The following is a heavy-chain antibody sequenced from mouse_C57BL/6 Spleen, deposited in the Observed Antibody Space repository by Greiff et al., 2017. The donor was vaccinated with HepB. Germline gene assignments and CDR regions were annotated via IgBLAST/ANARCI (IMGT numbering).Heavy chain of an antibody. D-gene: IGHD1-1*01. J-gene: IGHJ2*01. Sequence: VQLQQPGAELVRPGSSVKLSCKASGYTFTSYWMHWVKQRPIQGLEWIGNIDPSDSEAHYNQKFKDKATLTVDKSSSTAYMQLSSLTSEDSAVYYCARRPDYYGSPFDYWGQGTTLTVSS. V-gene: IGHV1-52*01. CDR2: IDPSDSEA. CDR3: ARRPDYYGSPFDY. CDR1: GYTFTSYW.